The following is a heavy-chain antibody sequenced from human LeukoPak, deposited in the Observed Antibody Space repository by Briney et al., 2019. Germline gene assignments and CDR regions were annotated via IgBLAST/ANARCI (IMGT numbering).Heavy chain of an antibody. D-gene: IGHD5-12*01. J-gene: IGHJ4*02. V-gene: IGHV3-23*01. CDR1: GFSFSSYA. Sequence: GGSLRLSCAASGFSFSSYAMSWVRQAPGKGLEWVSALSGSGGSIYYADSVKGRFTISRDNSKNTLYLQMSSLRAEDTAVYYCVKDLKKSGYDSWGQGTLVTVSS. CDR3: VKDLKKSGYDS. CDR2: LSGSGGSI.